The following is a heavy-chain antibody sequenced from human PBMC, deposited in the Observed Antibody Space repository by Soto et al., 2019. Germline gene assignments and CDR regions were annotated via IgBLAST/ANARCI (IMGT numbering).Heavy chain of an antibody. CDR2: VIPTSGTA. D-gene: IGHD5-18*01. Sequence: QVQLVQSGAEVKKPGSSVKVSCKTSRGTFTTSPITWIRQAPGQGLVWMGEVIPTSGTATYAQTFQGRVAFTADKSTNTAYVELSSLRSEDTAIYFCTRVSSLGYLFWGQGSVVSVSS. CDR3: TRVSSLGYLF. V-gene: IGHV1-69*06. CDR1: RGTFTTSP. J-gene: IGHJ4*02.